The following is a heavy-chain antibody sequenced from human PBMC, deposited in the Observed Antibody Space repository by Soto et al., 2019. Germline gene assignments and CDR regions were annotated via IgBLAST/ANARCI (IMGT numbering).Heavy chain of an antibody. CDR1: GGSINNSNW. CDR2: IFHSGST. Sequence: QVQLQESGPGLVKPSGTLSLTCAVFGGSINNSNWWTWVRQPPGKGLDWIGEIFHSGSTNYNSSLMGRVTISGDKANNQFSLKLSSVTAADTAVYYCAHRPIVGAAIWGQGTLVTVSS. D-gene: IGHD1-26*01. V-gene: IGHV4-4*02. J-gene: IGHJ4*02. CDR3: AHRPIVGAAI.